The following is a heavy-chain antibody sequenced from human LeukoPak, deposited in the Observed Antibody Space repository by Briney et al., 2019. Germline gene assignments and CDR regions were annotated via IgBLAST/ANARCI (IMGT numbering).Heavy chain of an antibody. CDR3: TGSSGGSGEVDY. CDR2: TYYRSKWYN. Sequence: SQTLSLTFAISGDSVSINSAAWNWLRQSPARGLEWLGRTYYRSKWYNDDAVSVKSQITINPDTSKNQFSLQLNSVTPEDTAVYYCTGSSGGSGEVDYWGQGTLVTVSS. J-gene: IGHJ4*02. CDR1: GDSVSINSAA. D-gene: IGHD2-15*01. V-gene: IGHV6-1*01.